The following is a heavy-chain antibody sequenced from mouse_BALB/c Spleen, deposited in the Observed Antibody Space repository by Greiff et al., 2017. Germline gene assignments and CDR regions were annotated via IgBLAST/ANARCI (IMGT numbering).Heavy chain of an antibody. CDR2: SRNKANDYTT. V-gene: IGHV7-1*02. CDR1: GFTFSDFY. Sequence: EVKLVESGGGLVQPGGSLRLSCATSGFTFSDFYMEWVRQPPGKRLEWIAASRNKANDYTTEYSASVKGRFIVSRDTSQSILYLQTNALRAEDTAIYYCARAYYRYDAQTWLAYWGQGTLVTVSA. CDR3: ARAYYRYDAQTWLAY. J-gene: IGHJ3*01. D-gene: IGHD2-14*01.